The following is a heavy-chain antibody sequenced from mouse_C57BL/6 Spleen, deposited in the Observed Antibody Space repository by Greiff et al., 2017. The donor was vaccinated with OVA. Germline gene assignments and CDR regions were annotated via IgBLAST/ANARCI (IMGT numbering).Heavy chain of an antibody. J-gene: IGHJ4*01. CDR2: IYPGDGDT. Sequence: VQLKESGAELVKPGASVKISCKASGYAFSSYWMNWVKQRPGKGLEWIGQIYPGDGDTNYNGKFKGKATLTADKSSSTAYMQLSSLTSEDSAVYFCARWYSNYDAMDYWGQGTSVTVSS. CDR3: ARWYSNYDAMDY. V-gene: IGHV1-80*01. D-gene: IGHD2-5*01. CDR1: GYAFSSYW.